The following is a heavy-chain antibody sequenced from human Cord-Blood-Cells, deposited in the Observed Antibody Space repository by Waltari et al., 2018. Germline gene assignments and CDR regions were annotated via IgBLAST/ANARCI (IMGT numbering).Heavy chain of an antibody. CDR1: GYTFTSYG. CDR3: ARDEAGGGSYYYYYYGMDV. Sequence: QVQLVQSGAEVKKPGASVKVSCKASGYTFTSYGISWVRQAPGQGLEWMGWISAYNGNTNYAQKLQGRVTMTTDTSTSTAYMELRSLGSDDTAVYYCARDEAGGGSYYYYYYGMDVWGQGTTVTVSS. D-gene: IGHD1-26*01. V-gene: IGHV1-18*01. J-gene: IGHJ6*02. CDR2: ISAYNGNT.